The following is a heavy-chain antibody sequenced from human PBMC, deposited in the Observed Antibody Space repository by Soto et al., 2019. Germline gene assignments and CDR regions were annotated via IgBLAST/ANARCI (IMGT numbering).Heavy chain of an antibody. D-gene: IGHD1-26*01. V-gene: IGHV4-31*03. CDR3: ARAWRELPRYFDY. Sequence: SETLSLTCPVSGGSISSGCYYWSWIRRHPGKGLEWIGYIYYSGSTYYNPSLKSRVTISVDTSKNQFSLKLSSVTAADTAVYYCARAWRELPRYFDYWGQGTLVTVSS. CDR1: GGSISSGCYY. J-gene: IGHJ4*02. CDR2: IYYSGST.